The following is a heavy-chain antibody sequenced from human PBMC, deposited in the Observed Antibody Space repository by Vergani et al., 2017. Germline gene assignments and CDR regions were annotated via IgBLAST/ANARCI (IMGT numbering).Heavy chain of an antibody. CDR3: AXDFMADILTGYYYY. V-gene: IGHV3-30*02. D-gene: IGHD3-9*01. CDR2: IRYDGSNK. Sequence: QVQLVESGGGVVQPGGSLRLSCAASGFTFSSYGMHWVRQAPGKGLEWVAFIRYDGSNKYYADSVKGRFTISRDNSKNTLYLQMNSLRAEDTAVYYCAXDFMADILTGYYYYWGQGTLVTVSS. CDR1: GFTFSSYG. J-gene: IGHJ4*02.